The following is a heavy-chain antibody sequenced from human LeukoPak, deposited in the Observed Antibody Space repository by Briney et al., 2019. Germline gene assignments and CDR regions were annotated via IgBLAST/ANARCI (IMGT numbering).Heavy chain of an antibody. Sequence: GGSLRLSCAASGFTFSSYAMSWVRQAPGKGLDWVSAVSGSAGSTYYADSVKGRFTISRDNSKNTQYLQMNSLRAEDTAVYYCGKENGYYDSSGYYLDYFDYWGQGTLVTVSS. CDR1: GFTFSSYA. CDR2: VSGSAGST. V-gene: IGHV3-23*01. D-gene: IGHD3-22*01. CDR3: GKENGYYDSSGYYLDYFDY. J-gene: IGHJ4*02.